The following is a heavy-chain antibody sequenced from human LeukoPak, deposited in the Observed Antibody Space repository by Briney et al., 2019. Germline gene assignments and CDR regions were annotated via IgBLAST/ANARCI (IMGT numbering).Heavy chain of an antibody. CDR2: ISYDGSNK. CDR3: AKDKEFLGGSGWPNIDY. D-gene: IGHD6-19*01. V-gene: IGHV3-30*04. Sequence: GGSLRLSCAASGFTFSSYAMHWVRQAPGKGLEWVAVISYDGSNKYCADSVKGRFTISRDNSKNTLYLQMNSLRAEDTAVYYCAKDKEFLGGSGWPNIDYWGQGTLVTVSS. J-gene: IGHJ4*02. CDR1: GFTFSSYA.